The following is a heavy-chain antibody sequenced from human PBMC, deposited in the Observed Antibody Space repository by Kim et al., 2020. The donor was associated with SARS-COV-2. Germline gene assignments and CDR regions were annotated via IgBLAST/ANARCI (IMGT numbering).Heavy chain of an antibody. J-gene: IGHJ4*02. Sequence: AETLSLTCTVSGGSISSYYWSWIRQPPGKGLEWIGYIYYSGSTNYNPSLKSRVTISVDTSKNQFSLKLSSVTAADTAVYYCARLYYDSSGYYYVRYYFDYWGQGTLVTVSS. D-gene: IGHD3-22*01. CDR2: IYYSGST. V-gene: IGHV4-59*01. CDR1: GGSISSYY. CDR3: ARLYYDSSGYYYVRYYFDY.